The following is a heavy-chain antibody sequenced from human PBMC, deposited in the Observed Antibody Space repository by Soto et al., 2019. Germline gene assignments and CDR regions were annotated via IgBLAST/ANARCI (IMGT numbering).Heavy chain of an antibody. V-gene: IGHV1-3*01. CDR2: INAGNGNT. D-gene: IGHD2-15*01. Sequence: ASVKVSCKASGYTFTSYAMHWVRQAPGQRLEWMGWINAGNGNTKYSQKFQGRVTITRDTSASTAYMELSSLRSEDTAVYYCAREPGYCSGGSCSNWFDPWGQGTLVTVSS. J-gene: IGHJ5*02. CDR3: AREPGYCSGGSCSNWFDP. CDR1: GYTFTSYA.